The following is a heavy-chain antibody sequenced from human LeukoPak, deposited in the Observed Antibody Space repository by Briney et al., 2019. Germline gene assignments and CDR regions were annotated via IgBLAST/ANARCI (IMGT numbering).Heavy chain of an antibody. CDR2: ISSSSSYI. Sequence: GGSLRLSCAASGFTFSSYSMNWVRQAPGKGLEWVSSISSSSSYIYYADSVKGRFTISRDNAKNSLYLQMNSLRAEDTAVYYCARDQYYDFWSGYYLFDYWGQGTLVTVSS. CDR1: GFTFSSYS. CDR3: ARDQYYDFWSGYYLFDY. J-gene: IGHJ4*02. V-gene: IGHV3-21*01. D-gene: IGHD3-3*01.